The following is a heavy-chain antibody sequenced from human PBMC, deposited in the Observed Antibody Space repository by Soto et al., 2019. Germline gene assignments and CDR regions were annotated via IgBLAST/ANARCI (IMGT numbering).Heavy chain of an antibody. D-gene: IGHD6-13*01. CDR3: ARDDTYSSSWYGSNDAFDI. Sequence: QTLSLTCAISGDSVSSNSAAWNWIRQSPSRGLEWLGRTYYRSKWYNDYAVSVKSRITINPDTSKNQFSLQLNSVTPEDTAVYYCARDDTYSSSWYGSNDAFDIWGQGTMVTVSS. CDR1: GDSVSSNSAA. CDR2: TYYRSKWYN. V-gene: IGHV6-1*01. J-gene: IGHJ3*02.